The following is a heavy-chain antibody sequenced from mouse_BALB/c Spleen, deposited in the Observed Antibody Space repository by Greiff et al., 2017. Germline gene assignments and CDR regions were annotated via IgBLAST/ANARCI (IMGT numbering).Heavy chain of an antibody. CDR3: ARGGMITTGAMDY. CDR2: IDPSDSYT. CDR1: GYTFTSYW. V-gene: IGHV1-69*02. J-gene: IGHJ4*01. D-gene: IGHD2-4*01. Sequence: QVQLQQPGAELVKPGASVKLSCKASGYTFTSYWMHWVKQRPGQGLEWIGEIDPSDSYTNYNQKFKGKATLTVDKSSSTAYMQLSSLTSEDSAVYYCARGGMITTGAMDYWGQGTSVTVSS.